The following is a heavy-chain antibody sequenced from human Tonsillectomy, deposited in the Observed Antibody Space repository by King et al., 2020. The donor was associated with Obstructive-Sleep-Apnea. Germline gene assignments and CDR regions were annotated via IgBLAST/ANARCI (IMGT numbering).Heavy chain of an antibody. CDR3: ARGMRFGELPDFDY. V-gene: IGHV4-30-2*01. D-gene: IGHD3-10*01. J-gene: IGHJ4*02. CDR1: GGSISSGGYS. Sequence: QLQESGSGLVTPSQTLSLTCAVSGGSISSGGYSWSWIRQPPGKGLEWIGYIYHSGSTYYNPSLKSRVTISVDRSKNQFSLKLSSVTAADTAVYYCARGMRFGELPDFDYWGQGTLVTVSS. CDR2: IYHSGST.